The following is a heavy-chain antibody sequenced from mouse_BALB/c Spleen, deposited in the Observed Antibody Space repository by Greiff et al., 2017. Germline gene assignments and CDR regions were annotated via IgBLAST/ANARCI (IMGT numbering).Heavy chain of an antibody. J-gene: IGHJ2*01. D-gene: IGHD1-1*01. V-gene: IGHV1-69*02. CDR2: IYPSDSYT. CDR1: GYTFTSYW. CDR3: TRHGTNCFDY. Sequence: VQLQQPGAELVRPGASVKLSCKASGYTFTSYWINWVKQRPGQGLEWIGNIYPSDSYTNYNQKFKDKATLTVDKSSSTAYMQLSSPTSEDSAVYYCTRHGTNCFDYWGQGTTLTVSS.